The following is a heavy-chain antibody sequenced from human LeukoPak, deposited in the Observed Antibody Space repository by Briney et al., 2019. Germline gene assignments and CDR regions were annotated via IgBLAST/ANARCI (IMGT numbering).Heavy chain of an antibody. CDR2: IKQDGSEK. V-gene: IGHV3-7*01. J-gene: IGHJ5*02. CDR3: ARAPGQGWFDP. Sequence: GGSLRLSCAASGFTFSSYWMSWVRQAPGKGLEWVASIKQDGSEKYYVDSVKCRFTISRDNPNTSLYLPMNRLRAEDTALYYYARAPGQGWFDPWGQGTLVTVSS. CDR1: GFTFSSYW.